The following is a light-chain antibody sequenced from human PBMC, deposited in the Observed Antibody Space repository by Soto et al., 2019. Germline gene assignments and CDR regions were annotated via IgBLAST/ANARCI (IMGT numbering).Light chain of an antibody. V-gene: IGKV1-5*01. J-gene: IGKJ1*01. CDR3: QQYNNFWT. CDR1: QSISSW. Sequence: DIQMIQSPSTLSASVGDRVTITCRASQSISSWLAWYQQKPGKAPRLLIYDASSLERGVPSRFSGSGSGTEFTLTISDLQPDDLATYYCQQYNNFWTFGPGTKVEI. CDR2: DAS.